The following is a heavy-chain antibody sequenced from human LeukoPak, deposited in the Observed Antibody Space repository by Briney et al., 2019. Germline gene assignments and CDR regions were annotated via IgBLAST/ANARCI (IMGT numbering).Heavy chain of an antibody. CDR2: IKQDGSEK. J-gene: IGHJ5*01. CDR1: GFTFSSYW. V-gene: IGHV3-7*01. D-gene: IGHD6-6*01. Sequence: GGSLRLSCAASGFTFSSYWMSWVRQAPGKGLEWVANIKQDGSEKYYVDSVKGRFTISRDNAKNSLYLQMSSLRVEDTAVYYCTRDPRHFDSCGQGTLVTVSS. CDR3: TRDPRHFDS.